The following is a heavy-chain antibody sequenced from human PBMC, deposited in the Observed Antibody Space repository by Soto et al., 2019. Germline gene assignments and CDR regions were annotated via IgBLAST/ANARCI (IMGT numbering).Heavy chain of an antibody. D-gene: IGHD5-18*01. CDR2: ISYDGSNK. CDR1: GFTFSSYA. V-gene: IGHV3-30-3*01. Sequence: QVQLVESGGGVVQPGRSLRLSCAASGFTFSSYAMHWVRQAPGKGLEWVAVISYDGSNKYYADSVKGRFTISRDNSKNTLYLQMNSLRAEDTAVYYCASCPEYRYFQHYYGMDVWGQGTTVTVSS. J-gene: IGHJ6*02. CDR3: ASCPEYRYFQHYYGMDV.